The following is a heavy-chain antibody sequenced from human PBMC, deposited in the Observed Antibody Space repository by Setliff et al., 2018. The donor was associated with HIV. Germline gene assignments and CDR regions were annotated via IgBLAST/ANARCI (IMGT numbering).Heavy chain of an antibody. D-gene: IGHD3-9*01. CDR2: IYYSGST. CDR3: ARRGAYYDILTGYRSHYFDY. CDR1: GGSISSSSYY. J-gene: IGHJ4*02. V-gene: IGHV4-39*01. Sequence: SEPLSLTCTVSGGSISSSSYYWGWIRQPPGKGLEWIGSIYYSGSTYYNPSLKSRVTISVDTSKNQFSLKLSSVTAADTAVYYCARRGAYYDILTGYRSHYFDYWGQGTLVTVSS.